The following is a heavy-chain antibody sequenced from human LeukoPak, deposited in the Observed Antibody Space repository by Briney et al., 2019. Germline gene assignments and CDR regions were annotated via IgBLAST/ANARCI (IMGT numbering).Heavy chain of an antibody. CDR2: ISAYNGNT. CDR1: GYTFTSYG. CDR3: ARETPGYCSSTSCYAHYYGMDV. J-gene: IGHJ6*02. Sequence: ASVKVSCKASGYTFTSYGISWVRQAPGQGLEWMGWISAYNGNTNYAQKLQGRVTMTTDTSTSTAYMELRSLRSDDTAVYYCARETPGYCSSTSCYAHYYGMDVWGQGTTGTVSS. D-gene: IGHD2-2*01. V-gene: IGHV1-18*01.